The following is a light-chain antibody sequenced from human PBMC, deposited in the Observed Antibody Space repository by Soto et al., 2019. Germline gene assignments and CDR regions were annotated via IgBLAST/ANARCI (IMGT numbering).Light chain of an antibody. J-gene: IGKJ4*01. V-gene: IGKV3-20*01. CDR2: GAS. CDR1: QSVSSSY. Sequence: EIVLTQSPGTLSLSPGERATLSCRASQSVSSSYLAWYQQKPGQAPRLLIDGASSRATGIPDKFSGSGSGTDFTLTISRLEPEDFAVYYCKQYGSSPLTFGGGTKGEIK. CDR3: KQYGSSPLT.